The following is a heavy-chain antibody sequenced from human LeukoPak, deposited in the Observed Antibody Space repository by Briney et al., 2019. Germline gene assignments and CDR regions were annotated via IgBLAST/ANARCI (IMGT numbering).Heavy chain of an antibody. J-gene: IGHJ4*02. CDR2: ISGSGGST. Sequence: GGSLRLSCVASGFTFSSYAMSWVRQAPGKGLEWVSAISGSGGSTYYADSVKGRFTISRDNSKNTLYLQMNSLRAEETAVYYCAKARIAAALFDYWGQGTLVTVSS. D-gene: IGHD6-13*01. CDR3: AKARIAAALFDY. CDR1: GFTFSSYA. V-gene: IGHV3-23*01.